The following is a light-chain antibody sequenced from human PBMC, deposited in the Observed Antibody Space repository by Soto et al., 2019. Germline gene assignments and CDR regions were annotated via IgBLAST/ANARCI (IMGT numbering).Light chain of an antibody. CDR2: EVS. J-gene: IGLJ3*02. CDR3: SSYTSSGTWM. Sequence: QSALTQPASVSGSPGQSITISCTGTSSDVGGHNYVSWYQQNPGKAPKLMVYEVSNRPAGVSNRFSGSKSGNTASLTISGLQAEDEADYYCSSYTSSGTWMFGGGTQLTVL. CDR1: SSDVGGHNY. V-gene: IGLV2-14*01.